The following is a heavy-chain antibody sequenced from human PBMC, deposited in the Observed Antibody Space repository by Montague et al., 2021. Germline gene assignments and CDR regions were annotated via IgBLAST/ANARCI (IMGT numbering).Heavy chain of an antibody. D-gene: IGHD6-13*01. CDR1: GASITSVIYY. Sequence: SETLSLTCTVSGASITSVIYYWGWIRQPPGKGLEWIGSIYYSGNTYYQPSLKSRITMAVDTSKNQFSLKLSSVTAADTAIYYCARGVSSWYVGWFDLWGQGTMVTVSS. V-gene: IGHV4-39*07. CDR2: IYYSGNT. CDR3: ARGVSSWYVGWFDL. J-gene: IGHJ5*02.